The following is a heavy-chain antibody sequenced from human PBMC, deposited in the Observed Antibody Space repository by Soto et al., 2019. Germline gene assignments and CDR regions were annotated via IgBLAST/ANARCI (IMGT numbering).Heavy chain of an antibody. V-gene: IGHV4-31*03. D-gene: IGHD3-22*01. CDR2: IFYTGST. J-gene: IGHJ4*02. CDR1: GGSINSGGYY. CDR3: AGNYYNIYVFGY. Sequence: QVQLQESGPGLVKPSQTLSLTCTVSGGSINSGGYYWSWIRQHPGKGLEWIGKIFYTGSTTYNPSLKSRVTISVDKSKNQFSMKLKSVTAADKAVYYCAGNYYNIYVFGYWGQGTLVTVSS.